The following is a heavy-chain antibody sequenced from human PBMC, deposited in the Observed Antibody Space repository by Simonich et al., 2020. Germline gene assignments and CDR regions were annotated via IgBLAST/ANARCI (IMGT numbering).Heavy chain of an antibody. CDR2: INHSGST. CDR3: ARGLRVAAAGTAFQH. V-gene: IGHV4-34*01. D-gene: IGHD6-13*01. CDR1: GGSFSGYY. Sequence: QVQLQQWGAGLLKPSETLSLTCAVYGGSFSGYYWSWIRQPPGKGLEWSGEINHSGSTNDNPTLKSRFSISVDTSKNQFSLKLSSVTAADTAVYYCARGLRVAAAGTAFQHWGQGTLVTVSS. J-gene: IGHJ1*01.